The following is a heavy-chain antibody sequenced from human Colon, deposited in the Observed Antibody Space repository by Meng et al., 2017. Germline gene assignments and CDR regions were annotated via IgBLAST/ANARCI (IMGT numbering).Heavy chain of an antibody. CDR3: ASSDYYRSDY. V-gene: IGHV4-4*02. D-gene: IGHD3-22*01. Sequence: VRLQESGPGMVKPSEILSLTCAVSGGSISRSDWWSWVRQPPGKGLEWIGETSHSGSTNYSPSLKSRVTISLDKSKNQLSLKLNSVTAADTAVYYCASSDYYRSDYWGQGTLVTVSS. CDR1: GGSISRSDW. J-gene: IGHJ4*02. CDR2: TSHSGST.